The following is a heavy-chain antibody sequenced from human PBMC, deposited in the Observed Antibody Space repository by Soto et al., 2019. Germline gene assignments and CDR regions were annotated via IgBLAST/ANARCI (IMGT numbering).Heavy chain of an antibody. CDR1: GGSISSGGYS. J-gene: IGHJ5*02. CDR3: ARVPSP. Sequence: LQLQESGSGLVKPSQTLSLTCAVSGGSISSGGYSWSWIRQPPGKGLEWIGYIYHSGSTSYNPSLKRRVTTSVDRSQNQFSLTLRSVPAADTAVYYCARVPSPWGQGTLVTVSS. V-gene: IGHV4-30-2*01. CDR2: IYHSGST.